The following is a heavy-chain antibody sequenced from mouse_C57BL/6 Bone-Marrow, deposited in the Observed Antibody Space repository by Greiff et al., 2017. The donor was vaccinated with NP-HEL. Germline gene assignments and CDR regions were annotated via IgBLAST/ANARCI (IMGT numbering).Heavy chain of an antibody. V-gene: IGHV1-55*01. CDR2: IYPGSGST. CDR3: ARSGDYDGPGFAY. J-gene: IGHJ3*01. Sequence: QVQLQQPGAELVKPGASVKMSCKASGYTFTSYWITWVKQRPGQGLEWLGDIYPGSGSTNYNEKFKSKATLTVDTSSSPAYMQLSSLTSEDSAVYYLARSGDYDGPGFAYWGQGTLVTVSA. D-gene: IGHD2-4*01. CDR1: GYTFTSYW.